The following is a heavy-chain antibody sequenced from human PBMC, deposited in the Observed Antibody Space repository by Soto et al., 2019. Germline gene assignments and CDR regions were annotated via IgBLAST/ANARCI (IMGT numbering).Heavy chain of an antibody. CDR1: GFTLSDHY. Sequence: EVQLVESGGGLVQPGGSLRLSCAASGFTLSDHYMDWVRQAPGKGLEWLGRTRNKANNYITEYATSVKGRFTISRDDSMHSVYLQLNSLKSEDTAVDYCGRWTSGSPDCWGQGTLVTVSS. V-gene: IGHV3-72*01. J-gene: IGHJ4*02. D-gene: IGHD1-26*01. CDR2: TRNKANNYIT. CDR3: GRWTSGSPDC.